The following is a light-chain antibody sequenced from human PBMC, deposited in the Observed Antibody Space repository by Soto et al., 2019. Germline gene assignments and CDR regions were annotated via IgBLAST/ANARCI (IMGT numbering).Light chain of an antibody. V-gene: IGKV3-20*01. J-gene: IGKJ4*01. CDR3: RQYDSSPLT. CDR2: GAS. Sequence: EIVLTQSPGTLSLSPGERATLSCRASQSVSSSYLAWYQQQPGQASRLLIYGASSRSTGIPDRFSGSGSGTDFTLTISRLEAEDFAVYYCRQYDSSPLTFGGGTTVEIK. CDR1: QSVSSSY.